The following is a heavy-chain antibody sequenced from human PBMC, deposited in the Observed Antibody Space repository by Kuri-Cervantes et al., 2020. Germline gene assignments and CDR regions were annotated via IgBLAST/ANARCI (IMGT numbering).Heavy chain of an antibody. CDR2: ISGSGGST. D-gene: IGHD6-19*01. CDR3: ARDFSSGWAEYYFDY. CDR1: GFTFSGYA. V-gene: IGHV3-23*01. Sequence: GESLKISCAASGFTFSGYAMSWVRQAPGKGLEWVSAISGSGGSTYYADSVKGRFTISRDNAKNSLYLQMNSLRAEDTAVYYCARDFSSGWAEYYFDYWGQGTLVTVSS. J-gene: IGHJ4*02.